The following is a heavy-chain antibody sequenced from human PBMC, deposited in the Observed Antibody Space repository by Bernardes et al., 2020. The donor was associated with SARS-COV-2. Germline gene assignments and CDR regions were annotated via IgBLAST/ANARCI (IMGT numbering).Heavy chain of an antibody. D-gene: IGHD2-8*01. CDR1: GSSLTAAS. CDR3: ARGAAEVLLASDY. J-gene: IGHJ4*02. Sequence: ASVKVSCKVSGSSLTAASIYWVRQAPGKGLEWMGSFDPQYGDPIYAQKFQGRITMTEDTSTDTAYMELRSLRSDDTAVYFCARGAAEVLLASDYWGQGTLVTVSS. CDR2: FDPQYGDP. V-gene: IGHV1-24*01.